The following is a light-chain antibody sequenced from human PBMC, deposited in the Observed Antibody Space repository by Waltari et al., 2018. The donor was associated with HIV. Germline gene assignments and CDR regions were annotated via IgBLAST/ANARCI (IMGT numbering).Light chain of an antibody. J-gene: IGKJ5*01. CDR1: QSLLHNNGYNY. CDR3: MQALQTPIT. V-gene: IGKV2-28*01. CDR2: LGS. Sequence: DIVMTQSPLSLPVTAGEPASISCRSSQSLLHNNGYNYLDWYLQKPGQAPQLLIYLGSNLASGVPDRFSGSGSGTEFTLKISRVEAEDVGVYYCMQALQTPITFGQGTRLEIK.